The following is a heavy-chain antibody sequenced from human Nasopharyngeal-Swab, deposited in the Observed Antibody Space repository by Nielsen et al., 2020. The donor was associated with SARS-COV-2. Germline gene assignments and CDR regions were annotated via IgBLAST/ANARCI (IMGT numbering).Heavy chain of an antibody. CDR3: ARDGAYSSGWRGY. CDR2: ISSSSSYI. D-gene: IGHD6-19*01. V-gene: IGHV3-21*01. Sequence: GGSLRLSCAASGFTFSSYSMNWVRQAPGKGLEWVSSISSSSSYIYYADSVKGRFTISRDNAKNSLYLQMNSLRAEDTAVYYCARDGAYSSGWRGYWGQGTLVTVSS. J-gene: IGHJ4*02. CDR1: GFTFSSYS.